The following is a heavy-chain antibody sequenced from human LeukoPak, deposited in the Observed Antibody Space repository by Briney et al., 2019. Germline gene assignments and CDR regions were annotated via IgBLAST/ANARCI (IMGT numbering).Heavy chain of an antibody. J-gene: IGHJ5*02. V-gene: IGHV3-66*01. CDR2: IYSGGST. D-gene: IGHD4-23*01. CDR1: GFTFGDHT. Sequence: GGSLRLSCVGSGFTFGDHTMNWVRQAPGKGLEWVSVIYSGGSTYYADSVKGRFTISRDNSKNTLYLQMNSLRAEDTAVYYCARDLGYGGNWFDPWGQGTLVTVSS. CDR3: ARDLGYGGNWFDP.